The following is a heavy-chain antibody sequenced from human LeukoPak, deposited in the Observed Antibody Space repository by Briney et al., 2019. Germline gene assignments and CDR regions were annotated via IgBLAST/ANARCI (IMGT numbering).Heavy chain of an antibody. D-gene: IGHD3-22*01. V-gene: IGHV1-2*02. J-gene: IGHJ4*02. CDR1: GYTFTGYF. Sequence: ASVKVSCKASGYTFTGYFMHWVRQAPGQGLEWMGGINPNSGAPNYAQQFQGRVTMTRDTSISTAYMELSRLTSDDTAVYYCARVAYDSSGYYLYNLFDYWGQGSLVTVSS. CDR2: INPNSGAP. CDR3: ARVAYDSSGYYLYNLFDY.